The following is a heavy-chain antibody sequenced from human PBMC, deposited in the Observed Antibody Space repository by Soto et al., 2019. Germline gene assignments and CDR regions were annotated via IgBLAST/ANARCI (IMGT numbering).Heavy chain of an antibody. CDR3: ARGRYGDD. CDR2: ISAHNGNT. Sequence: QVHLVQSGAEVKKPGASVKVSCKGSGYDFTTYGITWVRQAPGQGLEWMAWISAHNGNTDYAQKLQDRVTVTRDTSTSAAYMELRSLRSDDTAVYYCARGRYGDDWGKGALVTVSS. J-gene: IGHJ4*02. V-gene: IGHV1-18*01. CDR1: GYDFTTYG. D-gene: IGHD1-1*01.